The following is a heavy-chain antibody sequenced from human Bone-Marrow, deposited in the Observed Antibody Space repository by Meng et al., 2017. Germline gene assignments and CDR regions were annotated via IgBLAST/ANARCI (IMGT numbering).Heavy chain of an antibody. CDR3: AKGVSAYYDFWTDFDY. Sequence: GGSLRLSCAASGFTFSSYSMNWVRQAPGKGLEWVSAISGSGGSTYYADSVKGRFTISRDNSKNTLYLQMNSLRAEDTAVYYCAKGVSAYYDFWTDFDYWGQGTLVTVSS. D-gene: IGHD3-3*01. CDR2: ISGSGGST. CDR1: GFTFSSYS. V-gene: IGHV3-23*01. J-gene: IGHJ4*02.